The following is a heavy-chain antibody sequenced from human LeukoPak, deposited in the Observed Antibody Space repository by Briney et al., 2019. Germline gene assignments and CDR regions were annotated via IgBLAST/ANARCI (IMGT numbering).Heavy chain of an antibody. V-gene: IGHV3-7*01. CDR2: IKQDGSEK. J-gene: IGHJ3*02. CDR3: ARDQGALDI. CDR1: GFTFSHYW. Sequence: PGGSLRLSCAASGFTFSHYWMSWVRQAPGEGLEWLANIKQDGSEKYYVDSVKGRFTISRDNAKNSLYLQMNSQRAEDTAIYYCARDQGALDIWGQGTMVTVSS.